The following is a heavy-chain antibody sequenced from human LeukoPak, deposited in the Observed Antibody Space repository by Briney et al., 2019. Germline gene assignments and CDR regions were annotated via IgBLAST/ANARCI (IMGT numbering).Heavy chain of an antibody. J-gene: IGHJ4*02. Sequence: PSETLSLTCAVSGYSISSGYYWGWIRQPPGKGLEWIGSLYHSGTTYYNPSLKSRVTISVDTSKNQFSLKLSSVTAADTAVYYCARHVKSSASGDYDYFDYWGQGTLVTVSS. CDR2: LYHSGTT. CDR1: GYSISSGYY. V-gene: IGHV4-38-2*01. D-gene: IGHD4-17*01. CDR3: ARHVKSSASGDYDYFDY.